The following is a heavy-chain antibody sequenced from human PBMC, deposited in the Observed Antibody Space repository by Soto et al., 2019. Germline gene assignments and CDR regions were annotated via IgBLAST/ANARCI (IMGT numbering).Heavy chain of an antibody. Sequence: EVQLVESGGGLVQPGGSLKLSCAASGFTFSGAAMHWVRQASGKGLEWVGRIRTKVNSYATAYGASVKSRFTISRDDSKNTTYLQMNSLNSGDTAVYFCTTEPGHYWGQGTLVTVSS. J-gene: IGHJ4*02. V-gene: IGHV3-73*01. CDR3: TTEPGHY. CDR2: IRTKVNSYAT. D-gene: IGHD3-10*01. CDR1: GFTFSGAA.